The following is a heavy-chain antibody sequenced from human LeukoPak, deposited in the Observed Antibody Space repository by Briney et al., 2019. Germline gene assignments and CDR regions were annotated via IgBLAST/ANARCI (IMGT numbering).Heavy chain of an antibody. V-gene: IGHV3-23*01. CDR1: GFAFRSFD. Sequence: GGSLRLSCAASGFAFRSFDMSWVRQAPGKGLEWVSSLSGSGVTTYYADSVKGRFTISRDNSNNTLYLQMNSLRAEDTALYYCAKDRSLTLPTFERSGYYYYWGQGTLVTVSS. CDR2: LSGSGVTT. D-gene: IGHD3-22*01. J-gene: IGHJ4*02. CDR3: AKDRSLTLPTFERSGYYYY.